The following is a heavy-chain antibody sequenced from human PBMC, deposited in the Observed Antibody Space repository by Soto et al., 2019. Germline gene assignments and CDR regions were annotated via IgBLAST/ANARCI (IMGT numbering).Heavy chain of an antibody. CDR3: ARGVLWRAVHDY. CDR2: INHNSGGA. CDR1: GYTXIGYY. D-gene: IGHD2-21*01. V-gene: IGHV1-2*02. J-gene: IGHJ4*02. Sequence: GXSXKISFKATGYTXIGYYRHLVRQAPGQGLEWMGWINHNSGGANYAQKFQGRVTMTRDTYISTAYMEMSRMRSDDKAVYYCARGVLWRAVHDYWGQGTLVTVSS.